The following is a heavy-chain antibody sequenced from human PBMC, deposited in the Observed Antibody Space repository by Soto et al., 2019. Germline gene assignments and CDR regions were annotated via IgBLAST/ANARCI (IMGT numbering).Heavy chain of an antibody. CDR2: ISAYNGNT. Sequence: ASVKVSCKASGYTFTSYGISWVRQAPGQGLEWMGWISAYNGNTNYAQKLQGRVTMTTDTSTSTAYMELRSLRSDDTAVYYCAREGGGGVSVWTGVLLRPPALEGYYGMDDWGQGTTVTVSS. D-gene: IGHD3-16*01. CDR3: AREGGGGVSVWTGVLLRPPALEGYYGMDD. CDR1: GYTFTSYG. V-gene: IGHV1-18*01. J-gene: IGHJ6*02.